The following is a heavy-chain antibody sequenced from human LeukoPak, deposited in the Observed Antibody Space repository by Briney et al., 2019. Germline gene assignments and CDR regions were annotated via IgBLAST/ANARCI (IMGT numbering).Heavy chain of an antibody. V-gene: IGHV4-38-2*01. CDR2: IHHSGST. J-gene: IGHJ4*02. CDR1: GYSISSGYY. CDR3: ARADSYDSSGYSHYFDY. D-gene: IGHD3-22*01. Sequence: SETLSLTCAVSGYSISSGYYWGWIRQPPGKGLEWIGSIHHSGSTSYNPSPKSRVTISVDTSKNQFSLKLSSVTAADTAVYYCARADSYDSSGYSHYFDYWGQGTLVTVSS.